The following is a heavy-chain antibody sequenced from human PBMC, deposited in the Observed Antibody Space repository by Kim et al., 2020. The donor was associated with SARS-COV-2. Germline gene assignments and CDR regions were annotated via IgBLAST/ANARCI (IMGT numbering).Heavy chain of an antibody. Sequence: SETLSLTCTVSGGSISSSSYYWGWIRQPPGKGLEWIGSIYYSGSTYYNPSLKSRVTISVDTSKNQFSLKLSSVTAADTAVYYCARPHYYDSREGFDPWGQGTLVTVSS. V-gene: IGHV4-39*01. CDR3: ARPHYYDSREGFDP. CDR1: GGSISSSSYY. CDR2: IYYSGST. J-gene: IGHJ5*02. D-gene: IGHD3-22*01.